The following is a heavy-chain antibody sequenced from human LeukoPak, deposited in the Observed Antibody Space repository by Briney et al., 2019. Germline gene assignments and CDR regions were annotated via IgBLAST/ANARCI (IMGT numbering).Heavy chain of an antibody. V-gene: IGHV3-21*01. CDR1: GFTFSTYS. J-gene: IGHJ4*02. CDR3: GRFTRSGDSVY. CDR2: IATSSDYI. D-gene: IGHD7-27*01. Sequence: GSLRLSCAASGFTFSTYSMNWVRQAPGKGLEWVSSIATSSDYIYYAGSLKGRFTISRDNAENSLYLQMNSLKAEDTAVYYCGRFTRSGDSVYWGQGTLVTVSS.